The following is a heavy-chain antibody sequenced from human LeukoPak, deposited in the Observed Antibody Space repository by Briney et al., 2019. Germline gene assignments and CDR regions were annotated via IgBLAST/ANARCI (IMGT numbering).Heavy chain of an antibody. CDR1: GYTFTGYY. CDR3: ARTTYSSGWYGVYYYYYGMDV. D-gene: IGHD6-19*01. CDR2: INPNSGGT. V-gene: IGHV1-2*02. Sequence: ASVKVSCKASGYTFTGYYMHWVRQAPGQGLEWMEWINPNSGGTNYAQKFQGRVTMTRDTSISTAYMELSRLRSDDTAVYYCARTTYSSGWYGVYYYYYGMDVWGQGTTVTVSS. J-gene: IGHJ6*02.